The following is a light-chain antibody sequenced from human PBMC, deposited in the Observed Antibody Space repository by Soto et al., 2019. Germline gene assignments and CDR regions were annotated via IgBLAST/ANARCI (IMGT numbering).Light chain of an antibody. CDR1: QSISIW. Sequence: DIQITQAPSTLSASVGDRVTITCRASQSISIWLAWYQQKPGKAPKILIYKASSLESGVPSSFSGSGSWTEFTLTISSLQPDDFADYYYQQYSTYTTRTFGQGTKVDIK. J-gene: IGKJ1*01. CDR2: KAS. CDR3: QQYSTYTTRT. V-gene: IGKV1-5*03.